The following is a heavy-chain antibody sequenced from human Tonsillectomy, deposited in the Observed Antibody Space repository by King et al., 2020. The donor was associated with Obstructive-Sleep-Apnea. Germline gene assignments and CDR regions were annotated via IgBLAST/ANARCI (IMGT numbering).Heavy chain of an antibody. J-gene: IGHJ2*01. D-gene: IGHD7-27*01. CDR2: IYYSGST. Sequence: QLQESGPGLVKPSQTLSLTCTVSGGSISSGDYYWSWIRQPPGKGLEWIGYIYYSGSTYYNPSLKSRVTISVDTSKNQFSLKLGSVTAADTAVYYCARTGDGIYWYFDLWGRGTLVTVSS. CDR1: GGSISSGDYY. CDR3: ARTGDGIYWYFDL. V-gene: IGHV4-30-4*01.